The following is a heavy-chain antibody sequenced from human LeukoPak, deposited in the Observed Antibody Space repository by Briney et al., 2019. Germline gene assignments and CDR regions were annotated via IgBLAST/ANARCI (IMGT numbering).Heavy chain of an antibody. CDR2: IYPADSDT. J-gene: IGHJ4*02. Sequence: GESLKISCQASGYRITSDWIGWVRQMPGKGLEWMAIIYPADSDTRYNPSFQGQVTISADKSVHTTYLQWSSLKASDTAMYYCARARYFGSGTFFDLWGQGTLVTVSS. CDR3: ARARYFGSGTFFDL. V-gene: IGHV5-51*01. CDR1: GYRITSDW. D-gene: IGHD3-10*01.